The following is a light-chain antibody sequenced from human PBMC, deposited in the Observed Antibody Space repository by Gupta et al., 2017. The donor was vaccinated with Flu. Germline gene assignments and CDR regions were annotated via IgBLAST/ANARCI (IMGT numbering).Light chain of an antibody. V-gene: IGKV1-39*01. CDR2: SAS. CDR1: QTVSNY. CDR3: LQGVTTPLT. J-gene: IGKJ3*01. Sequence: DIQMDQSPSSLSASVGDRVTITCRADQTVSNYLSWYQQKPGKAPRLLISSASHLESGVPSRFRGSGSGTNFILTIDNLQPDDFATYYCLQGVTTPLTFGPGTNVQIQ.